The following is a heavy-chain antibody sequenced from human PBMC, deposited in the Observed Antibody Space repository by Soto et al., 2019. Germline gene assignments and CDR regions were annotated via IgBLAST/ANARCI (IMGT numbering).Heavy chain of an antibody. CDR3: ATTCDHCSSTIGSFDY. Sequence: GASVKVSCKVSGYTLTELSMHWVRQAPGKGLEWMGGSDPEDGETIYAQKFQGRVTMTEDTSTDTAYMELSSLRSEDTAVYYCATTCDHCSSTIGSFDYWGQGTLVTVSS. V-gene: IGHV1-24*01. CDR2: SDPEDGET. D-gene: IGHD2-2*01. CDR1: GYTLTELS. J-gene: IGHJ4*02.